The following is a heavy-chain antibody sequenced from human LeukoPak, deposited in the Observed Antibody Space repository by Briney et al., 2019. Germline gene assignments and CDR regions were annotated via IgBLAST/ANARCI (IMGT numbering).Heavy chain of an antibody. CDR2: ISYDGSNK. V-gene: IGHV3-30*18. Sequence: GRSLRLSCAASGFTFSSYGMHWVRQAPGKGLEWVAVISYDGSNKYYADSVKGRFTISRDNSKNTLYLQMNSLRAEDTAVYYCAKVGSRVTSAPDDYWGQGPLVTVSS. J-gene: IGHJ4*02. CDR1: GFTFSSYG. CDR3: AKVGSRVTSAPDDY. D-gene: IGHD4-17*01.